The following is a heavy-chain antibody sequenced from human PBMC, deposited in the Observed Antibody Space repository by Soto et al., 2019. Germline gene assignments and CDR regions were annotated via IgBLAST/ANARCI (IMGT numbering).Heavy chain of an antibody. CDR3: ARGGMYYDILTGFPSGMDV. D-gene: IGHD3-9*01. V-gene: IGHV1-69*02. J-gene: IGHJ6*02. Sequence: ASVKVSCKASGGTFSSYTISWVRQAPGQGLEWMGRIIPILGIANYAQKFQGRVTITADKSTSTAYMELSSLRSEDTAVYYCARGGMYYDILTGFPSGMDVWGQGTTVNVSS. CDR2: IIPILGIA. CDR1: GGTFSSYT.